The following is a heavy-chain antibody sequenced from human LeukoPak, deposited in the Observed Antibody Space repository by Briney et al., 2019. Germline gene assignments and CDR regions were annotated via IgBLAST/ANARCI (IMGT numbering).Heavy chain of an antibody. CDR3: ARVTRYTWSVGGTYYFDY. CDR2: INPNSGGT. V-gene: IGHV1-2*04. CDR1: GYTFTDYY. Sequence: GASVKVSCKASGYTFTDYYLHWVRQAPGQGLEWMGWINPNSGGTRLRQKFQDWVTLTTDTSTNTAYLELNRVKSDDSAVYYCARVTRYTWSVGGTYYFDYWGQGSLVTVSS. D-gene: IGHD2-2*02. J-gene: IGHJ4*02.